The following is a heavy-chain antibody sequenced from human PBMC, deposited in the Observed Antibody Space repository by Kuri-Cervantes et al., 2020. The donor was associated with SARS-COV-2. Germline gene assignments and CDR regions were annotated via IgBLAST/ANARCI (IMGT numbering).Heavy chain of an antibody. V-gene: IGHV4-34*01. Sequence: GSLRLSCTVSGGSISSYYWSWIRQPPGKGLEWIGEINHSGSTNYNPSLKSRVTISVDTSKNQFSLKLSSVTAADTAVYYCARGLVSYFDYWGQGTLVTVSS. J-gene: IGHJ4*02. CDR1: GGSISSYY. CDR3: ARGLVSYFDY. D-gene: IGHD6-6*01. CDR2: INHSGST.